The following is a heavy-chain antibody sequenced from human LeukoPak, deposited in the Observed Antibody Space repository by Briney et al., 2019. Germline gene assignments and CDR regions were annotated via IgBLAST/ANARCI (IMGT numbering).Heavy chain of an antibody. CDR3: TRTYCSSTSCYTELFDP. V-gene: IGHV3-74*01. CDR1: GFTFGSYW. D-gene: IGHD2-2*02. J-gene: IGHJ5*02. CDR2: INGDGRNI. Sequence: PGGSLRLSCVASGFTFGSYWMHWVRQDPRKGLVWVSRINGDGRNINYADSVRGRFTISRDNAKNTLYLQMNSLRAEDTAVYYCTRTYCSSTSCYTELFDPWGQGTLVTVSS.